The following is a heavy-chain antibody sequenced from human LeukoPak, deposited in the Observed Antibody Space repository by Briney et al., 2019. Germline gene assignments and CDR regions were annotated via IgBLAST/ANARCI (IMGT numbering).Heavy chain of an antibody. CDR3: AREYGDYYYYYGMDV. CDR2: IGTAGDT. J-gene: IGHJ6*02. D-gene: IGHD4-17*01. Sequence: GGSLRLSCAASGFNFSSYDMHWVRQATGKGLEWVSAIGTAGDTYYPGSVKGRFTISRENAKNSLYLQMNSLRAEDTAVYYCAREYGDYYYYYGMDVWGQGTTVTVSS. V-gene: IGHV3-13*01. CDR1: GFNFSSYD.